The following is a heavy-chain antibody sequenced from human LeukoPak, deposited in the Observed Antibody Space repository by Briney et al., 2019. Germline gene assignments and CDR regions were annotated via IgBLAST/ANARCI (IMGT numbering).Heavy chain of an antibody. CDR1: GFTFDDYA. V-gene: IGHV3-9*01. CDR3: AKDIHGIAGAFDI. D-gene: IGHD1-26*01. J-gene: IGHJ3*02. Sequence: PGRSLILSCAASGFTFDDYAMHWVRQAPGKGLEWVSGISWNSGSIGYADSVKGRFTISRDNAKNSLYLQMNSLRAEDTALYYCAKDIHGIAGAFDIWGQGTMVTVSS. CDR2: ISWNSGSI.